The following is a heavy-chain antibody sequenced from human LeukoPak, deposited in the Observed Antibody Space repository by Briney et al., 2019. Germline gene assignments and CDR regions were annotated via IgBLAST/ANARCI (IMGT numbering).Heavy chain of an antibody. J-gene: IGHJ4*02. V-gene: IGHV3-23*01. CDR2: TSGSGGST. CDR3: AAFPTTVVSPDYFDY. CDR1: GFTFSSYA. D-gene: IGHD4-23*01. Sequence: GGSLRLSCAASGFTFSSYAMSWVHQAPGKGLEWVSATSGSGGSTYYADSVKGRFTISRDNSKNTLYLQMNSLRAEDTAVYYCAAFPTTVVSPDYFDYCGQGTLVSVSS.